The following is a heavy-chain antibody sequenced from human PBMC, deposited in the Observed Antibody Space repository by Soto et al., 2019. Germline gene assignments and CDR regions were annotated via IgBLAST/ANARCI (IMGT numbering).Heavy chain of an antibody. CDR3: AKGGDTLRYYYYLDV. D-gene: IGHD5-18*01. J-gene: IGHJ6*03. V-gene: IGHV3-23*01. CDR2: ISGGGGST. Sequence: EVQLLESGGGLVQPGGSLRLSCAASGFTFSSYAMSWVRQAPGKGLEGVSAISGGGGSTYYADSVKGRFTISRDNSKNPLYLQMNSLRAEDTAVYYCAKGGDTLRYYYYLDVWGKGTTVTVSS. CDR1: GFTFSSYA.